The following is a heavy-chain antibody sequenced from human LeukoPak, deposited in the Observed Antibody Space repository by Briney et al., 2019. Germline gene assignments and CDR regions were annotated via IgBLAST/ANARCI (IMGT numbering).Heavy chain of an antibody. CDR3: ARGYSNYGYTFDM. D-gene: IGHD4-11*01. CDR2: ISSSSSYI. V-gene: IGHV3-11*06. J-gene: IGHJ3*02. CDR1: RFTFSDYY. Sequence: GGSLRLSCAASRFTFSDYYMSWIRQAPGKGLEWVSSISSSSSYIYYADSVKGRFTISRDNAKNSLYLQMNSLRVEDTAVYHCARGYSNYGYTFDMWGQGTMVTVSS.